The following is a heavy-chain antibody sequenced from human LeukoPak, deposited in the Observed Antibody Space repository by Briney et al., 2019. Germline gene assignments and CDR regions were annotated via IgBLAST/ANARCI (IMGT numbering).Heavy chain of an antibody. V-gene: IGHV4-34*01. CDR2: INHSGST. D-gene: IGHD3-10*01. J-gene: IGHJ4*02. Sequence: SETLSLTCAVYGGSFSGYYWSWIRQPPGKGLEWIGEINHSGSTNYNPSLKSRVTISVDTSKNQFSLKLSSVTAADTAVYYCTRRRYYYGSGMGYYFDCWGQGTLVTVSS. CDR3: TRRRYYYGSGMGYYFDC. CDR1: GGSFSGYY.